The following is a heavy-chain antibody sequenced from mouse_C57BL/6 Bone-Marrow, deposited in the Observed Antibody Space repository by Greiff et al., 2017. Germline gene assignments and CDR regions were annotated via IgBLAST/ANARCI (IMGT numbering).Heavy chain of an antibody. CDR2: IEPASDYT. V-gene: IGHV14-3*01. D-gene: IGHD2-3*01. J-gene: IGHJ3*01. CDR1: GFNFQKTF. Sequence: VQLHQSVAELVRPGASVKLSCPASGFNFQKTFLHWVKQRPGQGLEWIGKIEPASDYTNYTKKFQGKATITADKSSNTAYMQLSSLTSEDTAHYYCARSMGREIAYWGQGTLVTVSA. CDR3: ARSMGREIAY.